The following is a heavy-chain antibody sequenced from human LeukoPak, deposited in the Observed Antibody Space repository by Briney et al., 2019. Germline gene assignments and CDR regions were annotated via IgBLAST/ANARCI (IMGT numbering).Heavy chain of an antibody. V-gene: IGHV3-23*01. Sequence: GGSLRLSCAASGFTFSSYAMSWVRQAPGKGLDWVSSINGGGGSTYYADSVKGRFTISRDNSKNTLYLQMNSLRAEDTAVFYCAKRGGLGYFDYWGQGTLVTVSS. CDR1: GFTFSSYA. J-gene: IGHJ4*02. CDR2: INGGGGST. D-gene: IGHD3-16*01. CDR3: AKRGGLGYFDY.